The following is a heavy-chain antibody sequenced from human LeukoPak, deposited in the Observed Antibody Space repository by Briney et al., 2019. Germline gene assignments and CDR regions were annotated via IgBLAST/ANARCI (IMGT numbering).Heavy chain of an antibody. J-gene: IGHJ4*02. CDR3: AFSPLGYNYGGAY. CDR1: GFTFSSYV. D-gene: IGHD5-18*01. V-gene: IGHV3-23*01. Sequence: PGGSLRLSCTGSGFTFSSYVMNWVRQAPGKGLERVSTLSEGGTTSYYADSVKGRFTVYRDNSQNTLYLEMNSLRGDDTALYFCAFSPLGYNYGGAYWGQGTLVIVSA. CDR2: LSEGGTTS.